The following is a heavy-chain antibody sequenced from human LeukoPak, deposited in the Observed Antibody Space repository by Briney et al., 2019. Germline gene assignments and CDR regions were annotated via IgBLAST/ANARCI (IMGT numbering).Heavy chain of an antibody. CDR3: ARRPRYSYGSFDP. CDR1: GYTFTGYY. Sequence: ASVKVSCKASGYTFTGYYMHWVRQAPGQGLEWMGWINPNSGGTNYAQKFQGRVTMTRDTSISTAYMELSRLRSDDTAVYYCARRPRYSYGSFDPWGQGTLVTVSS. CDR2: INPNSGGT. J-gene: IGHJ5*02. D-gene: IGHD5-18*01. V-gene: IGHV1-2*02.